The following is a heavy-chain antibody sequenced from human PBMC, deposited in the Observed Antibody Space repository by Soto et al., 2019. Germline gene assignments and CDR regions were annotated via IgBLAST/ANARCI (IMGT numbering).Heavy chain of an antibody. D-gene: IGHD2-15*01. J-gene: IGHJ4*02. CDR1: GGSISSSSYY. CDR2: IYYSGST. CDR3: ARGKLGYCSGGSCFFDY. Sequence: QLQLQESGPGLVKPSETLSLTCTVSGGSISSSSYYWGWIRQPPGKGLEWIGGIYYSGSTYYNPSLKRRVTISVDTSKNQFSLKLSTVTAADTAVYYCARGKLGYCSGGSCFFDYWGQGTLVTVSS. V-gene: IGHV4-39*01.